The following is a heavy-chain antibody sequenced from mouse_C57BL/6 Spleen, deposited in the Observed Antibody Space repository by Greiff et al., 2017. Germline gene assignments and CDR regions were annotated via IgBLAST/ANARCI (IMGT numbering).Heavy chain of an antibody. J-gene: IGHJ1*03. CDR3: ARGGLYGTGYFEV. CDR2: IDPSDSYT. Sequence: QVQLQQPGAELVRPGTSVKLSCKASGYTFTSYWMHWVKQRPGQGLEWIGVIDPSDSYTNYNQKFKGKATLTVDTSSSTAYMQRSSLTSEDSAVYYWARGGLYGTGYFEVWGTGTTVTVSS. D-gene: IGHD1-1*01. CDR1: GYTFTSYW. V-gene: IGHV1-59*01.